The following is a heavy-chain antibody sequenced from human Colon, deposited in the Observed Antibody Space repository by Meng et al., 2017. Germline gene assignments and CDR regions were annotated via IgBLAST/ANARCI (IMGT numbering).Heavy chain of an antibody. CDR2: IDHFGIS. V-gene: IGHV4-34*02. Sequence: VQVQQGGAVLFTPSVTLSLTGSVSGWSCSCFYWSWIRQPPGKGLEWIGEIDHFGISNYNSSLKGRLTMSVDTSKKQISLTLTSVTAADTAVYYCATGLRHGDWFDPWGPGTLVTVSS. J-gene: IGHJ5*02. CDR3: ATGLRHGDWFDP. CDR1: GWSCSCFY. D-gene: IGHD4-17*01.